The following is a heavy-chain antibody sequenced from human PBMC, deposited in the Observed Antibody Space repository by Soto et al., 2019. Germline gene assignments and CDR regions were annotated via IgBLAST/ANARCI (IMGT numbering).Heavy chain of an antibody. J-gene: IGHJ4*02. CDR2: ISYDGSNK. Sequence: ESGGGVVQPGRSLRLSCAASGFTLSSYAMHWVRQAPGKGLEWVAVISYDGSNKYYADSVKGRFTISRDNSKNTLYLQMNSLRAEDTAVYYCARRDTAMGMDFDYWGQGTLVTVSS. CDR1: GFTLSSYA. CDR3: ARRDTAMGMDFDY. V-gene: IGHV3-30-3*01. D-gene: IGHD5-18*01.